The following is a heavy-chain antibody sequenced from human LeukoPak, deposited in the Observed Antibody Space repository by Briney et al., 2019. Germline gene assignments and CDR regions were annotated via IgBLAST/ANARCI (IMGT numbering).Heavy chain of an antibody. V-gene: IGHV1-24*01. D-gene: IGHD1-20*01. CDR2: FDPEDGET. Sequence: ASVKVSCKVSGDTLTELSMHWVRQAPGKGLEWMGGFDPEDGETIYAQKFQGRVTMTEDTSTDTAYMELSSLRSEDTAVYYCATDSITGTTLLDYWGQGTLVTVSS. CDR1: GDTLTELS. J-gene: IGHJ4*02. CDR3: ATDSITGTTLLDY.